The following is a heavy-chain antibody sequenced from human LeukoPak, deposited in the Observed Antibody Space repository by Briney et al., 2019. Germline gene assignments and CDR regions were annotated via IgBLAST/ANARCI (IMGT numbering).Heavy chain of an antibody. D-gene: IGHD2-2*01. CDR2: INHSGST. CDR1: GGSISGSSYY. CDR3: ARGQNCSSTSCYLLDP. J-gene: IGHJ5*02. Sequence: PSETLSLTCTVSGGSISGSSYYWSWIRQPPGKGLEWIGEINHSGSTNYNPSLKSRVTISVDTSKNQFSLKLSSVTAADTAVYYCARGQNCSSTSCYLLDPWGQGTLVTVSS. V-gene: IGHV4-39*07.